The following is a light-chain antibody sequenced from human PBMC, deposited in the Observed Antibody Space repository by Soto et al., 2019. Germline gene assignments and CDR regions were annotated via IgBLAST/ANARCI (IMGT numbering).Light chain of an antibody. J-gene: IGKJ4*01. CDR2: KAS. CDR1: QSIGTW. CDR3: QQYNTYPLT. Sequence: DIQMTQSPSTLSASVGDRVTITCRASQSIGTWLAWYQQKPGKAPKLLIYKASSLEGGVPSRFSGSGSWTDFNITISSLQPDDFATYYCQQYNTYPLTFGGGTTVEIK. V-gene: IGKV1-5*03.